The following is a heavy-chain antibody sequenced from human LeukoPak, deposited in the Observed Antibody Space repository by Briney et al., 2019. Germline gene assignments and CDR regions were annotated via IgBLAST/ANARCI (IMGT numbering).Heavy chain of an antibody. V-gene: IGHV3-21*01. CDR3: ARDQRVGIAVAAYDY. J-gene: IGHJ4*02. D-gene: IGHD6-19*01. CDR1: GFTFSSYS. Sequence: GGSLRLSCAASGFTFSSYSMNWVRQAPGKGLEWVSSISSSSSYIYYADSVKGRFTISRDNAKNSLYLQMNSLRAEDTAVYYCARDQRVGIAVAAYDYWGQGTLVTVSS. CDR2: ISSSSSYI.